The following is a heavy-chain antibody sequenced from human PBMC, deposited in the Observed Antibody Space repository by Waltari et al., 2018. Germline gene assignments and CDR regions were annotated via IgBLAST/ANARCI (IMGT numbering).Heavy chain of an antibody. J-gene: IGHJ6*03. CDR1: GGSISSGSYY. CDR3: ARDSNCSGGSCYSGYYYYYYMDV. CDR2: IYTSGST. V-gene: IGHV4-61*02. Sequence: QVQLQESGPGLVKPSQTLSLTCTVSGGSISSGSYYWSWIRQPAGKGLGGIGRIYTSGSTNYNPSLKSRVTISVDTSKNQFSLKLSSVTAADTAVYYCARDSNCSGGSCYSGYYYYYYMDVWGKGTTVTVSS. D-gene: IGHD2-15*01.